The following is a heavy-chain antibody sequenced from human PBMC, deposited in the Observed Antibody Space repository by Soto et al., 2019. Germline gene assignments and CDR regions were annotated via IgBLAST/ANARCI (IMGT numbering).Heavy chain of an antibody. D-gene: IGHD6-19*01. V-gene: IGHV4-4*02. Sequence: QVLLQESGPGLVQPSGTLSLSCAVSGVSISSNYYWGWVRQSPGKGLEWLGDISHIGSVNYSPSLMSRVIISMDRSENQFSLKLNSVTAADTAVYYCVRSFGWYAIDYWGQGTLVIVSS. J-gene: IGHJ4*02. CDR2: ISHIGSV. CDR1: GVSISSNYY. CDR3: VRSFGWYAIDY.